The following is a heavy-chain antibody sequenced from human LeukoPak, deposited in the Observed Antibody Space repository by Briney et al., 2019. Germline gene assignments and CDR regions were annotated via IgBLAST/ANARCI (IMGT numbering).Heavy chain of an antibody. CDR3: ARVPYSGTYYVDS. CDR1: GYSISSGYY. V-gene: IGHV4-38-2*02. Sequence: KPSETLSLTCTVSGYSISSGYYWGWIRQPPGKGLEWIGSVYHSGSTYYNPSLSSRVTISVDTSKNQFSLKLGSVTAADTAVYYCARVPYSGTYYVDSWGQGTLVTVSS. D-gene: IGHD1-26*01. CDR2: VYHSGST. J-gene: IGHJ4*02.